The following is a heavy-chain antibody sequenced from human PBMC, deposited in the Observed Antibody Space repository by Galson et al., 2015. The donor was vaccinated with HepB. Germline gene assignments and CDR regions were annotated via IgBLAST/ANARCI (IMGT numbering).Heavy chain of an antibody. D-gene: IGHD6-13*01. CDR1: GFTFSSYA. CDR2: ITGSGDST. Sequence: SLRLSCAASGFTFSSYAMSWVRQAPGKGLEWVSAITGSGDSTYYADSVKGRFTISRDSSNNTLYLQINSLRAEDTAVYYCAKSRSGIVAAGSNYWGQGTLVTVSS. J-gene: IGHJ4*02. CDR3: AKSRSGIVAAGSNY. V-gene: IGHV3-23*01.